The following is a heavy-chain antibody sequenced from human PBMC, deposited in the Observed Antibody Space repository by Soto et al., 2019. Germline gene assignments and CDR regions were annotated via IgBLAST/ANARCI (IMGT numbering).Heavy chain of an antibody. CDR3: ARQGFMTTVVTQHLAAFDY. Sequence: QLQLQESGPGLVKPSETLSLTCTVSGGSISSSSYYWGWIRQPPGKGLEWIGSIYYSGSTYYNPSLKSRFTISVDTSKNQFSLKLSSVTAADTAVYYCARQGFMTTVVTQHLAAFDYWGQGTLVTVSS. CDR1: GGSISSSSYY. J-gene: IGHJ4*02. D-gene: IGHD4-17*01. V-gene: IGHV4-39*01. CDR2: IYYSGST.